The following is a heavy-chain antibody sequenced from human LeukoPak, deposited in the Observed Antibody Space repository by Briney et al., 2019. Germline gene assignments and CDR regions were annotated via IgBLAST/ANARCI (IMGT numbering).Heavy chain of an antibody. CDR2: ISGSDGST. CDR3: AKVETSGGANCYALDY. V-gene: IGHV3-23*01. Sequence: GGSLRLSCAASGFTFSSYAMTWVRQAPDKGLEWVSAISGSDGSTYYADSEKGRFTISRDDSQNTLYLQMNSLSAEDTAVYYCAKVETSGGANCYALDYWGQGTLVTVSS. D-gene: IGHD2-2*01. CDR1: GFTFSSYA. J-gene: IGHJ4*02.